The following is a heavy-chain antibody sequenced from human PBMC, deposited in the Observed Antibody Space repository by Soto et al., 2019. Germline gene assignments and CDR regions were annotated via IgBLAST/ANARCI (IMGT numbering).Heavy chain of an antibody. CDR3: ARLISGSLYYYYAMDV. CDR2: INPDGSST. J-gene: IGHJ6*02. Sequence: GGSLRLSCAASGLTFSSYWMHWVRQAPGKGLVWVPRINPDGSSTTYADSVKGRFTISRDNAKNTLYLQMNSLRAEDTAVYYCARLISGSLYYYYAMDVWGQGTTVTVSS. V-gene: IGHV3-74*01. CDR1: GLTFSSYW. D-gene: IGHD1-26*01.